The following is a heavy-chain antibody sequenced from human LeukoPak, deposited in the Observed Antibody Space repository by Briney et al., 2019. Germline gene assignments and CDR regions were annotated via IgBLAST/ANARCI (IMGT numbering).Heavy chain of an antibody. CDR2: FYYSGST. CDR3: ARARPDYYYGLDV. CDR1: GDSISGYY. J-gene: IGHJ6*02. V-gene: IGHV4-59*01. Sequence: SETLSLTCTVSGDSISGYYWSWIRQPPGKGLEWIGYFYYSGSTNYNPSLKSRVTISVDTSKNLFSLKLSSVTAADTAVYYCARARPDYYYGLDVWGPGTTVTVSS.